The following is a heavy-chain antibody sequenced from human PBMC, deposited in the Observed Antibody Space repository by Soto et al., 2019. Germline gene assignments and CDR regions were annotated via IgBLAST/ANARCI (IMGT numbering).Heavy chain of an antibody. CDR1: GFTFSSYG. CDR3: ARVKGVRYFDWLLFSPYYYGMDV. J-gene: IGHJ6*02. V-gene: IGHV3-33*01. Sequence: PGGSLRLSCAASGFTFSSYGMHWVRQAPGKGLEWVAVIWYDGSNKYYADSVKGRFTISRDNSKNTLYLQMNSLRAEDTAVYYCARVKGVRYFDWLLFSPYYYGMDVWGQGTTVTVSS. CDR2: IWYDGSNK. D-gene: IGHD3-9*01.